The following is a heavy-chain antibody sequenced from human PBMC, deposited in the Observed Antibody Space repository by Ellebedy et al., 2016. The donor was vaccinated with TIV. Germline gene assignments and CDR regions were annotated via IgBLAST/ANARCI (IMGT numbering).Heavy chain of an antibody. J-gene: IGHJ4*01. Sequence: GESLKISCAASGFTFSSYAMSWVRQAPGKGLEWASTISHTGTRTYYANSVEGRFLISRDISKRTLYLQMNSLRAEDTAVYYCAKGRGGGSDSSAPRYYFDSWGLGTLVTVSS. V-gene: IGHV3-23*01. CDR1: GFTFSSYA. CDR3: AKGRGGGSDSSAPRYYFDS. CDR2: ISHTGTRT. D-gene: IGHD6-19*01.